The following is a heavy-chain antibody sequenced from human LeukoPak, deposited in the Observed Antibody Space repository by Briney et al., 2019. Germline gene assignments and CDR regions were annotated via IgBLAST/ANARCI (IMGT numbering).Heavy chain of an antibody. V-gene: IGHV4-59*08. CDR1: GGSISSYY. D-gene: IGHD1-26*01. J-gene: IGHJ6*02. Sequence: SETLSLTCTVSGGSISSYYWSWIRQPPGKGLEWIGYIYYSGSTNYNPSLKSRVTISVDTSKNQFSLKLSSVTAADTAVYYCARHLVGATLSAYYYYGMDVWGQGTTVTVSS. CDR2: IYYSGST. CDR3: ARHLVGATLSAYYYYGMDV.